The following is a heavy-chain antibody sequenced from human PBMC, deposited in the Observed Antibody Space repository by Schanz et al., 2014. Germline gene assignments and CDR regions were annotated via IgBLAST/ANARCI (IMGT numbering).Heavy chain of an antibody. CDR3: AKCIGWYGRCAFDI. D-gene: IGHD6-19*01. Sequence: QVQLVESGGGVVQPGRSLRLSCAASGFSFDKYGMHWVRQAPGKGLEWVGVIWYDGSKTYYADSVRGRFTISRDNSKNTLYLQMNSLIAEDTAVYYCAKCIGWYGRCAFDIWGQGTMVTVSS. J-gene: IGHJ3*02. CDR1: GFSFDKYG. V-gene: IGHV3-33*06. CDR2: IWYDGSKT.